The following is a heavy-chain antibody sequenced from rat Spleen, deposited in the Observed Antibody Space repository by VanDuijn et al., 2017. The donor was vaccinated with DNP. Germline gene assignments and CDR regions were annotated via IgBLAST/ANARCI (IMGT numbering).Heavy chain of an antibody. D-gene: IGHD1-2*01. CDR1: RFSFSDYY. CDR2: ISYDGGST. J-gene: IGHJ2*01. V-gene: IGHV5-22*01. Sequence: EVQLVESGGGLVQPGRSLKLSCAASRFSFSDYYMAWVRQAPTKGLEWVAYISYDGGSTYYGDSVKGRFTISRDNAKSTLYLQMNSLRSEDMATYYCARGSSSHWYFDFWGQGVMVTVSS. CDR3: ARGSSSHWYFDF.